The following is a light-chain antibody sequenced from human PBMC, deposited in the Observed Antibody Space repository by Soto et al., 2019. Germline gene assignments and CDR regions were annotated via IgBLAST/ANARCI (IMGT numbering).Light chain of an antibody. CDR2: LDRSGSY. CDR3: ETWYSNTHKV. CDR1: SGHSTYI. V-gene: IGLV4-60*02. J-gene: IGLJ3*02. Sequence: QSVLTQSSSASASLGSSVKLTCILSSGHSTYIIAWHQQQPGKAPRFLMTLDRSGSYNRGSGVPDRFSGSSSGADRYLTISNLQVEDYGDYYCETWYSNTHKVLGGGTKLTVL.